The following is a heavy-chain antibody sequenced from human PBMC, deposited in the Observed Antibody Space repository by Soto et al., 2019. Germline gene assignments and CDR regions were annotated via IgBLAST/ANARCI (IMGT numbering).Heavy chain of an antibody. V-gene: IGHV3-66*01. CDR1: GFTVSSNY. J-gene: IGHJ2*01. D-gene: IGHD2-2*01. Sequence: EVQLVESGGGLVQPGGSLRLSCAASGFTVSSNYMSWVRQAPGKGLEWVSVIYSGGSTYYADSVKGRFTISRANSKNTLYLQMNSLRAEDTAVYYCARDQSACSSTGCDWYFDLWGRGTLVTVSS. CDR3: ARDQSACSSTGCDWYFDL. CDR2: IYSGGST.